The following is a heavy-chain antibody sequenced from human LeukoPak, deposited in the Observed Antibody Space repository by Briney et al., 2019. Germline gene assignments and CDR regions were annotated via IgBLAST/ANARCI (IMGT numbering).Heavy chain of an antibody. CDR1: GFTVSSNY. CDR3: ASILGYCSSTSCYKEDY. V-gene: IGHV4-4*02. CDR2: IYHSGST. J-gene: IGHJ4*02. D-gene: IGHD2-2*02. Sequence: PGGSLRLSCAASGFTVSSNYMSWVRQPPGKGLEWIGEIYHSGSTNYNPSLKSRVTISVDKSKNQFSLKLSSVTAADTAVYYCASILGYCSSTSCYKEDYWGQGTLVTVSS.